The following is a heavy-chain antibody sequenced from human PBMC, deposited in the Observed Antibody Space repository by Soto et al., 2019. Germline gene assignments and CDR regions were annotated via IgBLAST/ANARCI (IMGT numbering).Heavy chain of an antibody. V-gene: IGHV3-30-3*01. D-gene: IGHD2-2*01. CDR3: ARDVIVVVPAAIDGEGGDV. CDR1: GFTFSSYA. J-gene: IGHJ6*02. CDR2: ISYDGSNK. Sequence: QVQLVESGGGVVQPGRSLRLSCAASGFTFSSYAMHWVRQAPGKGLEWVAVISYDGSNKYYADSVKGRFTISRDNSKNTRYLQMNSLRAEDTAVYYCARDVIVVVPAAIDGEGGDVWGQGTTVTVSS.